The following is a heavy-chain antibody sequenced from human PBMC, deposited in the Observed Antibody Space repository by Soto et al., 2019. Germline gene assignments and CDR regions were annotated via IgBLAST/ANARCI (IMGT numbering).Heavy chain of an antibody. CDR3: AKGEGNYYDSSGYWY. Sequence: PGGSLRLSCAASGFTFSSYGMHWVRQAPGKGLEWVAVISYDGSNKYYADSVKGRFTISRDNSKNTLYLQMNSLRAEDTAVYYCAKGEGNYYDSSGYWYWGQGTLVTVSS. J-gene: IGHJ4*02. CDR1: GFTFSSYG. CDR2: ISYDGSNK. V-gene: IGHV3-30*18. D-gene: IGHD3-22*01.